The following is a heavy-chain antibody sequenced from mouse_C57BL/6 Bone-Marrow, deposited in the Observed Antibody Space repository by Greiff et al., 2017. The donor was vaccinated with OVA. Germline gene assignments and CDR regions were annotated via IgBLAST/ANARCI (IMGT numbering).Heavy chain of an antibody. Sequence: QVQLQQSGAELVRPGASVTLSCKASGYTFTDYEMHWVKQTPVHGLEWIGAIDPETGGTAYNQKFKGKAILTADKSSSTAYMELRSLTSEDSAVYYCTRPFYYGSLDYWGQGTLVTVSS. CDR2: IDPETGGT. J-gene: IGHJ4*01. V-gene: IGHV1-15*01. D-gene: IGHD1-1*01. CDR1: GYTFTDYE. CDR3: TRPFYYGSLDY.